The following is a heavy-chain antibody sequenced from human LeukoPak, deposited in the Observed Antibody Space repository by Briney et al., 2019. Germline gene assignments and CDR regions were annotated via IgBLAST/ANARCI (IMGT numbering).Heavy chain of an antibody. J-gene: IGHJ5*02. Sequence: SETLSLTCTVPGGSISSYYWSWIRQPPGKGLQWIGYIYDSGITNYNPSLKSRVTISVDTSKNLFSLKMTSVTAADTAVYYCARGGNGYRIEAAGTTRFDPWGQGTLVTVSS. CDR2: IYDSGIT. D-gene: IGHD6-13*01. CDR3: ARGGNGYRIEAAGTTRFDP. CDR1: GGSISSYY. V-gene: IGHV4-4*08.